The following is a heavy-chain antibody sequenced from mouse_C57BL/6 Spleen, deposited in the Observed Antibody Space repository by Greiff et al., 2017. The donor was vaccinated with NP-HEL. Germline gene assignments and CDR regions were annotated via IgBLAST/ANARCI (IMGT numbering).Heavy chain of an antibody. D-gene: IGHD1-1*01. V-gene: IGHV14-4*01. CDR3: TTSAVVGSCDY. J-gene: IGHJ2*01. Sequence: VQLQQSGAELVRPGASVKLSCTASGFNIKDDYMHWVKQRPEQGLEWIGWIDPENGDTEYASKFQGKATITADTSSNTAYLQLSSLTSEDTAVYYCTTSAVVGSCDYWGQGTTLTVSS. CDR1: GFNIKDDY. CDR2: IDPENGDT.